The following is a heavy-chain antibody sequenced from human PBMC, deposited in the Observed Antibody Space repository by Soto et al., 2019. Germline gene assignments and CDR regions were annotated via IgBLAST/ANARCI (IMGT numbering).Heavy chain of an antibody. CDR3: ARGCSSASCYTGFDP. Sequence: SETLSLTCTVSGGSISSGPYSWSWIRQPPGKGLEWLGYIYYSGKTDYNPSLRSRVTISVDRSKNQFSLILTSVTAADSAVYFCARGCSSASCYTGFDPWGQGNLVTVS. D-gene: IGHD2-2*02. CDR2: IYYSGKT. V-gene: IGHV4-30-2*01. CDR1: GGSISSGPYS. J-gene: IGHJ5*02.